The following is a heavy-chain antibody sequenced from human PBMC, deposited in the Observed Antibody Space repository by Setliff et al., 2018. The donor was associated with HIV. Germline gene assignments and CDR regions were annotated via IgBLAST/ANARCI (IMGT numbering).Heavy chain of an antibody. Sequence: SETLSLTCNVSGGSFSNSYYFWGWIRQPPGKGLEWIGSISYSGSTYYNPSLKSRVTMSVDTSKNQFSLKLSSVTAADTAVYYCARGPGGYSYGLPDYWGQGTLVTVSS. CDR2: ISYSGST. J-gene: IGHJ4*02. CDR3: ARGPGGYSYGLPDY. CDR1: GGSFSNSYYF. D-gene: IGHD5-18*01. V-gene: IGHV4-39*07.